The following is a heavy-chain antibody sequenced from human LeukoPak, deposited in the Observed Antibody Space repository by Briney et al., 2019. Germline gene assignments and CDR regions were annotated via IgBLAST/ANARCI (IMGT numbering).Heavy chain of an antibody. CDR1: GFTFSSYG. V-gene: IGHV3-30*18. CDR2: ISYDGSNK. D-gene: IGHD4-23*01. J-gene: IGHJ5*02. Sequence: PGGSLRLSCAASGFTFSSYGMHWVRQAPGKGLEGVAFISYDGSNKYYADSVKGRFTISRDNSKNTLYLQMNSLRAEDTAVYYCAKDIYGGNSVGWFDPWGQGTLVTVSS. CDR3: AKDIYGGNSVGWFDP.